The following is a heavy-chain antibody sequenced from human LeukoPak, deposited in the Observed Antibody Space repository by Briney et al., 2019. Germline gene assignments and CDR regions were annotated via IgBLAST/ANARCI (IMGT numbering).Heavy chain of an antibody. CDR2: INHSGST. CDR3: ARDRLGVTTFIDY. J-gene: IGHJ4*02. CDR1: GGSFSGYY. D-gene: IGHD3-16*01. V-gene: IGHV4-34*01. Sequence: SETLSLTCAVYGGSFSGYYWSWIRQPPGKGLEWIGEINHSGSTNYNPSLKSRVTISVDTSKNQFSLKLSSVTAADTAVYYCARDRLGVTTFIDYWGQGTLVTVSS.